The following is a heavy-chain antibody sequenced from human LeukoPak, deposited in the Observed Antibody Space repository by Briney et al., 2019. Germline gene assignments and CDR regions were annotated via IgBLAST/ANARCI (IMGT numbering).Heavy chain of an antibody. V-gene: IGHV4-4*07. D-gene: IGHD2-8*01. CDR2: IYTSGST. CDR3: ARVMARRTAPRLDY. J-gene: IGHJ4*02. CDR1: GGSISSYY. Sequence: PSETLSLTCTVSGGSISSYYWSWIRQPAGKGLEWIGRIYTSGSTNYHPSLKSRVTMSVDTSKNQSALKLSSVTAADTAVYYCARVMARRTAPRLDYWVQGTLVTVSS.